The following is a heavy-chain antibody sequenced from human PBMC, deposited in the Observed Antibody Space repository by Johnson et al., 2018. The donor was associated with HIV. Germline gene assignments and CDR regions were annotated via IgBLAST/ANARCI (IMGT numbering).Heavy chain of an antibody. V-gene: IGHV3-7*01. CDR2: IKQDGNEK. CDR1: GFTFSNYG. CDR3: ATESRLDYAFDF. Sequence: VQLVESGGGVVQPGRSLRLSCAASGFTFSNYGMHWVRQAPGKGLEWVANIKQDGNEKYYVDSVTGRFTISRDNAKNSLYLQMNSLTADDTAVYYCATESRLDYAFDFWGQGTMVTVSS. J-gene: IGHJ3*01. D-gene: IGHD6-25*01.